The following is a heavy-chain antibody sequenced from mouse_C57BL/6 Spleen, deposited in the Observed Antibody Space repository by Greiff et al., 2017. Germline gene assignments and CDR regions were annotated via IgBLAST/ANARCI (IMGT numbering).Heavy chain of an antibody. CDR1: GFTFSSYG. V-gene: IGHV5-6*01. CDR2: ISSGGSYN. CDR3: AKHVVTTYYFDY. J-gene: IGHJ2*01. Sequence: DVQLVESGGDLVKPGGSLKLSCAASGFTFSSYGMSWVRQTPDKRLEWVATISSGGSYNYYPDSVKGRFTISRDNAKNTLYLQMSSLKSEDTAMYYCAKHVVTTYYFDYWGQGTTLTVSS. D-gene: IGHD2-1*01.